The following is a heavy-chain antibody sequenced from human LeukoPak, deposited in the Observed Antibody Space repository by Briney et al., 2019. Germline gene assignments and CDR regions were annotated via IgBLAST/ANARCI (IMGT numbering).Heavy chain of an antibody. Sequence: SVTVSCKAAGYSFNNYAIHWVRQVPGEGLEWLGGIIPLFGTPDYAQKFQGRVTIKADEFTSTAYMELSSLGSEDTAVYFCARVGVLVGARGYFDYWGQGTLVTVSS. CDR2: IIPLFGTP. CDR1: GYSFNNYA. CDR3: ARVGVLVGARGYFDY. V-gene: IGHV1-69*13. J-gene: IGHJ4*02. D-gene: IGHD1-26*01.